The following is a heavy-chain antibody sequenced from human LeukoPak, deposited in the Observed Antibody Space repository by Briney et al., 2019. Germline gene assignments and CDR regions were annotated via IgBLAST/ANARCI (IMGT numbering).Heavy chain of an antibody. Sequence: GNNKYYADSVKGRFTISRDNSKNTLYLQMKSLRPEDTAVYYCAKFSGPSETHPYYFDYWGQGTLVTVSS. CDR3: AKFSGPSETHPYYFDY. J-gene: IGHJ4*02. D-gene: IGHD6-19*01. V-gene: IGHV3-30*02. CDR2: GNNK.